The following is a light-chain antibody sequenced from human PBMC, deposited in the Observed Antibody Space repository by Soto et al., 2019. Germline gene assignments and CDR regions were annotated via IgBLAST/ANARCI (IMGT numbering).Light chain of an antibody. J-gene: IGKJ1*01. CDR2: DAS. Sequence: EIVLTQSPATLSLSPGERATLSCRASQSVSSYLAWYQQKPGQAPRLLIYDASSRATGIPDRFSGSGSGTDFTLTISRLEPEDFAVYYCHQYDSWTFGQGTKVEIK. V-gene: IGKV3-20*01. CDR1: QSVSSY. CDR3: HQYDSWT.